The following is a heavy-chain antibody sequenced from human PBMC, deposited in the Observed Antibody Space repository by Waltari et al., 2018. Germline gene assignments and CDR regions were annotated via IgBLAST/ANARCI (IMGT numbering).Heavy chain of an antibody. Sequence: QVQLVESGGGVVQPGRSLRLSCAASGFTFISYGLHWVREAPGKGLEWVAVISYDGSNKYYADSVKGRFTISRDNSKNTLYLQMNSLRAEDTAVYYCAKDREDDFWSGYLFDYWGQGTLVTVSS. D-gene: IGHD3-3*01. CDR1: GFTFISYG. CDR2: ISYDGSNK. V-gene: IGHV3-30*18. CDR3: AKDREDDFWSGYLFDY. J-gene: IGHJ4*02.